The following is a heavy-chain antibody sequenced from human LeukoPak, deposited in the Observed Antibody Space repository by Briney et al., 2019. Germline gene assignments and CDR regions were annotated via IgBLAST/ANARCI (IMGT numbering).Heavy chain of an antibody. CDR2: ISAYNGNT. V-gene: IGHV1-18*01. J-gene: IGHJ5*02. Sequence: GASVKVSRKASGYTFTSYGISWVRQAPGQGLEWMGWISAYNGNTNYAQKLQGRVTITTDTSTSTAYMELRSLRSDDTAVYYCARDQHITMIDAWGQGTLVTVSS. CDR3: ARDQHITMIDA. D-gene: IGHD3-22*01. CDR1: GYTFTSYG.